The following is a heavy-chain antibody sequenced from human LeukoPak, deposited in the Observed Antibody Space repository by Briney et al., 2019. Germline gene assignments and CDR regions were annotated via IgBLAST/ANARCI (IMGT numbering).Heavy chain of an antibody. CDR3: ARQLRFLEWLSLDY. Sequence: SVKVSCKASGGTFSSYAISWVRQAPGQGLEWMGRIIPILGIANYAQKFQGRVTITADKSTSTAYMELSSLRSEDTAVYYCARQLRFLEWLSLDYWGRGTLVTVSS. J-gene: IGHJ4*02. CDR2: IIPILGIA. CDR1: GGTFSSYA. V-gene: IGHV1-69*04. D-gene: IGHD3-3*01.